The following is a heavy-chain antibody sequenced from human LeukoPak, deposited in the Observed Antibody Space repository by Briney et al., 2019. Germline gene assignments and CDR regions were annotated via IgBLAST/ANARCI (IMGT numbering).Heavy chain of an antibody. CDR1: GYTLTGYY. CDR3: ARGRTYGSGSYPLDLDY. V-gene: IGHV1-2*02. CDR2: INPNSGGT. D-gene: IGHD3-10*01. Sequence: GASVKVSCKASGYTLTGYYMHWVRQAPGQGLEWMGWINPNSGGTNYAQKFQGRVTMTRDTSISTAYMELSRLRSDDTAVYYCARGRTYGSGSYPLDLDYWGQGTLVTVSS. J-gene: IGHJ4*02.